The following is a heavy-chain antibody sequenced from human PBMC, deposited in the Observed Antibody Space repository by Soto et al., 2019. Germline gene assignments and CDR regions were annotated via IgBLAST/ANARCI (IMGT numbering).Heavy chain of an antibody. Sequence: GESLKISCKGSGYRFTSYWIGCVRPMPGKGLEWMGIIYPGDSDTRYSPSFQGQVTISADKSISTAYLQWSSLKASDTAMYYCARGCSGGSCYYGMDVWGQGTTVTVSS. D-gene: IGHD2-15*01. CDR2: IYPGDSDT. V-gene: IGHV5-51*01. CDR3: ARGCSGGSCYYGMDV. CDR1: GYRFTSYW. J-gene: IGHJ6*02.